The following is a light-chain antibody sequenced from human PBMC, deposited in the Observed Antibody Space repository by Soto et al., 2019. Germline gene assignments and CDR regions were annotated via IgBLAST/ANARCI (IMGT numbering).Light chain of an antibody. Sequence: QSVLTQPPSASGSPGRSVTMSCTGTSSDVGGYNFVSWYQQHPGKAPKLMIYEVSKRPSGVPDRFSGSKSGNTASLTVSGLQAEDDADYYCSSYAGSNNYVFGTGTKVTVL. V-gene: IGLV2-8*01. CDR2: EVS. J-gene: IGLJ1*01. CDR3: SSYAGSNNYV. CDR1: SSDVGGYNF.